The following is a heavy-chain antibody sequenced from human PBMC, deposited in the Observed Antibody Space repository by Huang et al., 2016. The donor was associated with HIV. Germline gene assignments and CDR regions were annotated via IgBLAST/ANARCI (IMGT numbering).Heavy chain of an antibody. CDR3: AREAWASGVAHYFDY. Sequence: QVQLVQSGAEVKRPGASVKVSCKASGYSFTGHFIHWERQAPGQGLGGMGRIDPTSGAINWASRVQGRVSMTRDKSIGTAYMELRGLRSDDTAVFFCAREAWASGVAHYFDYWGPGTLVTVSS. CDR1: GYSFTGHF. J-gene: IGHJ4*02. D-gene: IGHD3-10*01. V-gene: IGHV1-2*06. CDR2: IDPTSGAI.